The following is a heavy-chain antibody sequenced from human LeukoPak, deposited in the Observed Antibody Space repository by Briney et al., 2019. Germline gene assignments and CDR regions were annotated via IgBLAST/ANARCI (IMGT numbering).Heavy chain of an antibody. D-gene: IGHD2-15*01. CDR1: GFTFSSYS. CDR2: ISSSSSYI. Sequence: GGSLRLSCAASGFTFSSYSMNWVRQAPGKGLEWVSSISSSSSYIYYADSVKGRFTISRDNAKNSLYLQMNSPRAEDTAVYYCAREFCSGGSCYYYYYGMDVWGQGTTVTVSS. CDR3: AREFCSGGSCYYYYYGMDV. J-gene: IGHJ6*02. V-gene: IGHV3-21*01.